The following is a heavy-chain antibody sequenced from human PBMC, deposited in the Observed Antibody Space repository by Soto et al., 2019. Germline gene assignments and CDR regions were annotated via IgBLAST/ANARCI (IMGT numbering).Heavy chain of an antibody. CDR3: ARDGGYSGQDDDY. D-gene: IGHD5-12*01. Sequence: QVHLVQSGAEVKKPGASVKVSCEASGYTFTSYAMHLVRQAPGQGLEWMGWINAGNGNTKYSQKFQGRVTFTRDTSASTAYMELSSLRSEDTAVYYCARDGGYSGQDDDYWGQGTLVTVSS. CDR2: INAGNGNT. J-gene: IGHJ4*02. CDR1: GYTFTSYA. V-gene: IGHV1-3*01.